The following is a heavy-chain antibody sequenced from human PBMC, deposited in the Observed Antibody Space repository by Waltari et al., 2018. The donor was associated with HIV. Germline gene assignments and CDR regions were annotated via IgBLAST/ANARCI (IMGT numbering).Heavy chain of an antibody. Sequence: QVQLQESGPGLVKPSQTLSLTCTVSGGSISTGSYYSGWTRQPAGKGLEWIGRIYTSGSTNYNPSRKSRVTISVDTSKNQFSLKLSSVTAADTAVYYCAREGKEDYDFWSGYFFGMDVWGQGTTVTVSS. D-gene: IGHD3-3*01. J-gene: IGHJ6*02. CDR2: IYTSGST. V-gene: IGHV4-61*02. CDR1: GGSISTGSYY. CDR3: AREGKEDYDFWSGYFFGMDV.